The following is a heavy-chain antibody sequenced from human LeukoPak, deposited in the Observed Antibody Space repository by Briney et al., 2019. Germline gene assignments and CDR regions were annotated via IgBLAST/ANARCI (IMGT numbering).Heavy chain of an antibody. Sequence: GGSLRLSCAASGFTFSSYSMNWVRQAPGKGLEWVSYIISSSSTIYYADSVRGRFTISRDNAKNSLYLQMNSLRAEDTAVYYCARDGDLRGYSGYDSLHLDYWGQGTLVTVSS. J-gene: IGHJ4*02. CDR3: ARDGDLRGYSGYDSLHLDY. D-gene: IGHD5-12*01. V-gene: IGHV3-48*04. CDR2: IISSSSTI. CDR1: GFTFSSYS.